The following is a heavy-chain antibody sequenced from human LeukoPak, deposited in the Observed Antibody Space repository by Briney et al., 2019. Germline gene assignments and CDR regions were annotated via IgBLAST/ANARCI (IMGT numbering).Heavy chain of an antibody. CDR1: GLSFSSFA. CDR2: IRGNGET. V-gene: IGHV3-23*01. CDR3: AKASWVSSTDAVR. D-gene: IGHD3-16*01. J-gene: IGHJ4*02. Sequence: PGGSLRLSCAASGLSFSSFAMSWVRQGPAGGLEWVSSIRGNGETSYADSVKGRFTLSSDSSRNTVYFQLNNLRVEDTAIYYCAKASWVSSTDAVRWGQGTLVTVSS.